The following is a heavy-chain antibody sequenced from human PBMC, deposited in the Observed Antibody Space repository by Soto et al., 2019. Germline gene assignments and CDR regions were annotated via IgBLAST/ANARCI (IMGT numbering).Heavy chain of an antibody. CDR1: GYTFTSYA. D-gene: IGHD5-12*01. J-gene: IGHJ4*02. Sequence: ASVKVSCKASGYTFTSYAMHWVRQAPGQRLEWMGWINAGNSNTKYSQKFQGRVTITRDTSTSTAYMELRSLRSDDTAVYYCARDLGGFPDYWGQGTLVTVSS. CDR2: INAGNSNT. CDR3: ARDLGGFPDY. V-gene: IGHV1-3*01.